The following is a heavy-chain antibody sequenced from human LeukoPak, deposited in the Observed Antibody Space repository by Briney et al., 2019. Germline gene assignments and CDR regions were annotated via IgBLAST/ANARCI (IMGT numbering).Heavy chain of an antibody. D-gene: IGHD3/OR15-3a*01. J-gene: IGHJ6*03. V-gene: IGHV4-4*07. CDR3: AMTQYTDVDLDDYYMDV. Sequence: SETLSVTCTVSSGSIVGYSWTWIRQPAGKGLQWIGHFLSGGTTNYNPSLKSRVTISLDKSKNHVSLRLTSVTAADTAVYFCAMTQYTDVDLDDYYMDVWGKGTVVTVSS. CDR2: FLSGGTT. CDR1: SGSIVGYS.